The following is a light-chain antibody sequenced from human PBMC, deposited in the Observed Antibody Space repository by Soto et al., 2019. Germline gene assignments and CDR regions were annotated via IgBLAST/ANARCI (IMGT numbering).Light chain of an antibody. J-gene: IGLJ3*02. CDR1: SSNIGAGYD. V-gene: IGLV1-40*01. Sequence: QSVLTQPPSVSGAPGQRVTISCTGSSSNIGAGYDVHWYQQPPGTAPKLLISGDTNRPSGVPDRFSGSKSGTSASLAITGLRAEDEADYYCQSFDSSLSGWLFGGGTKLTVL. CDR3: QSFDSSLSGWL. CDR2: GDT.